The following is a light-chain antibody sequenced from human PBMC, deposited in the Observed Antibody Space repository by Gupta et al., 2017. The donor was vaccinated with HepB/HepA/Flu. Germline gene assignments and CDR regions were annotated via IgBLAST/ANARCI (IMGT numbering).Light chain of an antibody. CDR2: LHSDGSH. CDR1: SGHSSYA. V-gene: IGLV4-69*02. Sequence: QLVLTQSPSASASLGASVKLTCTLSSGHSSYAIAWHQQQSEKGPRYLMKLHSDGSHIKGDGIPDRFSGSSSATERYLTISSLQSEDEAYDYCHTWSTGIRVFGGGTKLTVL. CDR3: HTWSTGIRV. J-gene: IGLJ3*02.